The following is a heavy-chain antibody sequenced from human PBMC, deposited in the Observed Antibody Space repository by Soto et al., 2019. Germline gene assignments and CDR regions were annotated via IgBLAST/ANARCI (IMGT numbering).Heavy chain of an antibody. CDR2: IYWDDDK. V-gene: IGHV2-5*02. CDR3: AHLGGSSWGRLLTFDY. CDR1: GFSLSTSGVG. Sequence: QITLKESGPTLVNPTQTLTLTCTFSGFSLSTSGVGVGWIRQPPGKALEWLALIYWDDDKRYSPSLKSRLTITKDTSKNQVVLTMTNMDPVDTATYYCAHLGGSSWGRLLTFDYWGQGTLVTVSS. D-gene: IGHD6-6*01. J-gene: IGHJ4*02.